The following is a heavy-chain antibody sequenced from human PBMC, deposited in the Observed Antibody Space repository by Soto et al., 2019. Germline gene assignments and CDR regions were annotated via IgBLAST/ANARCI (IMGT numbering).Heavy chain of an antibody. CDR3: ASGSITMVRGVIIGYYFDY. CDR2: IYYSGST. Sequence: SETLSLTCTVSGGSISSYYWSWIRQPPGKGLEWIGYIYYSGSTNYNPSLKSRVTISVDTSKNQFSLKLTSVTAADTAVYYCASGSITMVRGVIIGYYFDYWGQGTLVTVLL. J-gene: IGHJ4*02. CDR1: GGSISSYY. D-gene: IGHD3-10*01. V-gene: IGHV4-59*01.